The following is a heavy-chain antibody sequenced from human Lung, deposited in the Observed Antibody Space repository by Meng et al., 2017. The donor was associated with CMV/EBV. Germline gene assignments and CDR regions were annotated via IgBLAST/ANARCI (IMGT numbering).Heavy chain of an antibody. V-gene: IGHV3-21*01. J-gene: IGHJ6*02. D-gene: IGHD2-8*01. CDR2: ISSSSSYI. CDR1: GFTFSSYS. Sequence: GGSLRLSCAASGFTFSSYSMNWVRQAPGKGLEWVSSISSSSSYIYYADSVKGRFTISRDNAKNSLYLQMNSLRAEDTAVYYCARAMRRYCTNGVCSNYYYYYGMDVWGQGTTVTVSS. CDR3: ARAMRRYCTNGVCSNYYYYYGMDV.